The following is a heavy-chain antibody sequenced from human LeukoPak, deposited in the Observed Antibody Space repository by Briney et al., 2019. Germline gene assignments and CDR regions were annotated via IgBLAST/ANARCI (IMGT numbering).Heavy chain of an antibody. J-gene: IGHJ4*02. CDR1: GFTFSSYS. Sequence: GGSLILSCAASGFTFSSYSMNWVRQAPGKGLEWVSSISSSSSYIYYADSVKGRFTISRDNAKNSLYLQMNSLRAEDTAVYYCARGRSPGLVVVPFDYWGQGTLVTVSS. V-gene: IGHV3-21*01. D-gene: IGHD3-22*01. CDR3: ARGRSPGLVVVPFDY. CDR2: ISSSSSYI.